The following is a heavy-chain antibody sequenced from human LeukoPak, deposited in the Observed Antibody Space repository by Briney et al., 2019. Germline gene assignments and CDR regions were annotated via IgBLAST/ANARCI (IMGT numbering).Heavy chain of an antibody. V-gene: IGHV3-30-3*01. CDR1: GFTFSSYA. CDR2: ISYDGGNK. Sequence: GGSLRLSCAASGFTFSSYAMHWVRQAPGKGLEWVAVISYDGGNKYYADSVKGRFTISRDNSKNTLYLQMNSLRAEDTAVYYCARDQFYYGMDVWGQGTTVTVSS. J-gene: IGHJ6*02. CDR3: ARDQFYYGMDV. D-gene: IGHD5-24*01.